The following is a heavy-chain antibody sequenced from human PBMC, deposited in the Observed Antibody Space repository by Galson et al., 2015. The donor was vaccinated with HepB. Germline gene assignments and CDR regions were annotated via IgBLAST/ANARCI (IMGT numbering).Heavy chain of an antibody. D-gene: IGHD5-24*01. CDR2: IWFDGSNK. Sequence: SLRLSCAASGFSFSNYGMHWVRQAPGKGLEWVALIWFDGSNKYYADSVKGRFSISRDNSKNTLYLQMNSLRAEDTAVYYCARDGYNYVGSASFDYWGQGTLVTVSS. V-gene: IGHV3-33*01. CDR3: ARDGYNYVGSASFDY. J-gene: IGHJ4*02. CDR1: GFSFSNYG.